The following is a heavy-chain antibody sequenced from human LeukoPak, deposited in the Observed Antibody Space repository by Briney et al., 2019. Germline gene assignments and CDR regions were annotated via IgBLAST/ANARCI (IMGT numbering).Heavy chain of an antibody. D-gene: IGHD3-3*01. V-gene: IGHV1-69*06. CDR2: IIPISGTA. Sequence: SVKVPCKASGGTFSTYCISWVRQAPGQGPEWIGGIIPISGTAKYAQKLQGKVTISADMSTGTVYMELSSLRSEDTAVYYCAGWDNTYYAQDYWGQGALVTVSS. CDR1: GGTFSTYC. J-gene: IGHJ4*02. CDR3: AGWDNTYYAQDY.